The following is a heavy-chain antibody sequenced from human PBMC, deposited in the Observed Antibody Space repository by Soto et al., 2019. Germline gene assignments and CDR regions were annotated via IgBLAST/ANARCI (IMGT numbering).Heavy chain of an antibody. CDR1: GGSISSSSYY. Sequence: QLQLQESGPGLVKPSETLSLTCTVSGGSISSSSYYWGWIRQPPGKGLEWIGSIYYSGSTYYNPSLKSRVTISVDTSKNQFSLKLSSVTAADTAVYYCARPYSSSWYAWFDPWGQGTLVTVSS. CDR2: IYYSGST. CDR3: ARPYSSSWYAWFDP. D-gene: IGHD6-13*01. J-gene: IGHJ5*02. V-gene: IGHV4-39*01.